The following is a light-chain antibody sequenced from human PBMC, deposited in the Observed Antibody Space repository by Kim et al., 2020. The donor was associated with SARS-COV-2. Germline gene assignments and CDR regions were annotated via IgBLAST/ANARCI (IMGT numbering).Light chain of an antibody. CDR2: WAS. CDR1: QSVLYSSNNKNY. V-gene: IGKV4-1*01. Sequence: DIVMTQSPDSLAVSLGERATINCRSSQSVLYSSNNKNYLAWFQQKPGQPLKLLIYWASSRESGVPDRFSGSGSGTDFTLTISSLQAEDVAICYCQQYYTGARTFGKGTKVDIK. CDR3: QQYYTGART. J-gene: IGKJ1*01.